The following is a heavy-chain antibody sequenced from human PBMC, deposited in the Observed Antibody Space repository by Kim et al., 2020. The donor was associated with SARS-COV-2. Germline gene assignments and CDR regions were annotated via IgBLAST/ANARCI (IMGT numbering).Heavy chain of an antibody. CDR2: ISYDGSKK. CDR1: GFTFSSYA. V-gene: IGHV3-30*04. Sequence: GGSLRLSCAASGFTFSSYAMNWVRQAPGKGLEWVSVISYDGSKKYYADSVKGRFTISRDNSKNTLYLQMNSLRAEDTAVYYCARDSYGVDVRGLGTTVT. CDR3: ARDSYGVDV. J-gene: IGHJ6*02.